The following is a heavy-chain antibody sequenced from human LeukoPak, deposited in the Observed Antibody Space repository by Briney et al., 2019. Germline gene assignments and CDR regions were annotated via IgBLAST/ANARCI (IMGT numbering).Heavy chain of an antibody. D-gene: IGHD3-22*01. V-gene: IGHV3-7*01. CDR2: INQDGSEI. CDR1: GFTFSNYW. CDR3: ARDQRSMIAVRTTNWYFYL. J-gene: IGHJ2*01. Sequence: PGGSLSLSCAASGFTFSNYWMSWVRQAPGKGLEWLANINQDGSEIYYVDSVKGRFTISRDNGKNSLYLQINSLRADDTAVYYCARDQRSMIAVRTTNWYFYLWGRGTLVTVSS.